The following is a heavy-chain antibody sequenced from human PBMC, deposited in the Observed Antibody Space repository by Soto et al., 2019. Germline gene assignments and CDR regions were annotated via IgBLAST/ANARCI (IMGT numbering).Heavy chain of an antibody. V-gene: IGHV3-48*02. CDR2: ISSSSTTI. J-gene: IGHJ3*01. CDR1: GFTFSNYA. D-gene: IGHD3-22*01. CDR3: ASRGDNYDSGGQRVDV. Sequence: EVQLTESGGGLVQPGGSLRLSCTASGFTFSNYAMNWVRQAPGKGLEWVSYISSSSTTIYYADSVKGRFTISRDNAKNSLYLQMTSLREEDTAMYYCASRGDNYDSGGQRVDVWGPGTKVTVSS.